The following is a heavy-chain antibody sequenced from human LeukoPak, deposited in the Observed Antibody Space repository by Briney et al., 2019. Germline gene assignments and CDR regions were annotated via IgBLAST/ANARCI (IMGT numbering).Heavy chain of an antibody. V-gene: IGHV4-61*02. Sequence: SETLSLTCTVSGGSIRSSDYYWSWIRQPAGKGLEWIGRIYTTGSTNYNPSLKSRVTMSVDTSKNQFSLKLSSVTAADTAVYYCARDRHFSGSYSSRFDYWGQGTLVTVSS. D-gene: IGHD1-26*01. CDR2: IYTTGST. CDR3: ARDRHFSGSYSSRFDY. CDR1: GGSIRSSDYY. J-gene: IGHJ4*02.